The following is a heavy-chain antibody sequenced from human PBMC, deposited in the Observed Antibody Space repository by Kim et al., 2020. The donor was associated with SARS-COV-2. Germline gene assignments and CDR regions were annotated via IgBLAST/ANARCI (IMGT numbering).Heavy chain of an antibody. CDR3: ASLTGIQEFGMDV. D-gene: IGHD1-20*01. J-gene: IGHJ6*02. CDR2: TYYRSKWYN. Sequence: SQTLSLTCAISGDSVSSNIAAWNWIRQSPSRRLEWLGRTYYRSKWYNDYAVSVKGRITINPDTSKNQFSLQLNSVIPEDTAVYYCASLTGIQEFGMDVWGQGTTVTVSS. CDR1: GDSVSSNIAA. V-gene: IGHV6-1*01.